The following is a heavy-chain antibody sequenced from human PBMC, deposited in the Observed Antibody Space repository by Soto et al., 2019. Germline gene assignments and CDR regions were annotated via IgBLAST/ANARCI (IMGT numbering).Heavy chain of an antibody. Sequence: EVQLVESGGGLVQPGRSLRLSCAASGFTFADYAMHWVRQAPGKGLEWVSGISWNSGSIGYADSVKGRFTISRDNAKNSLYLQMNSLRAEDTALYYCAKDYGSGSPDRGAFDIWGQGTMVTVSS. CDR1: GFTFADYA. V-gene: IGHV3-9*01. D-gene: IGHD3-10*01. CDR2: ISWNSGSI. CDR3: AKDYGSGSPDRGAFDI. J-gene: IGHJ3*02.